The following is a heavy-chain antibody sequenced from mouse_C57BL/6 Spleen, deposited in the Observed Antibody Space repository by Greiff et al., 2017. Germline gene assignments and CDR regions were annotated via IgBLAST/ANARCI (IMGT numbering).Heavy chain of an antibody. CDR1: GYTFTSYW. D-gene: IGHD1-1*01. CDR2: IDPSDSYT. CDR3: ARSLLLGSSDY. J-gene: IGHJ2*01. V-gene: IGHV1-69*01. Sequence: VQLQQPGAELVMPGASVKLSCKASGYTFTSYWMHWVKQRPGQGLEWIGEIDPSDSYTNYNQKFKGKSTLTVDKSSSTAYMQLSSLTSEDSAVYYCARSLLLGSSDYWGQGTTLTVSS.